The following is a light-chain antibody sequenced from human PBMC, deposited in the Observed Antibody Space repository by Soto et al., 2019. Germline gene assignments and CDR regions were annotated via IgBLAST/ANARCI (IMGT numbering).Light chain of an antibody. CDR2: WAS. Sequence: DIAMTQSPDSLSVSLGERATINCKASRSLLHSSNNENHLAWYQQKPGQPPKLLIYWASTRESGVPDRFTGSGSETDFSLIISGLQAEDVAVYYCHQYYSIPLTFGGGTKVELK. J-gene: IGKJ4*01. CDR3: HQYYSIPLT. V-gene: IGKV4-1*01. CDR1: RSLLHSSNNENH.